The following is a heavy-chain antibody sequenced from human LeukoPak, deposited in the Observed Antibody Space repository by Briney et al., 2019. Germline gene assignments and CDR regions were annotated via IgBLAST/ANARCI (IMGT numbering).Heavy chain of an antibody. J-gene: IGHJ5*02. CDR1: GFTFSTYW. Sequence: PGGSLRLSCAASGFTFSTYWMRWVRQVPGKGLVWVSRISSDGSSTTYADSVKGRFTISRDNAKNTLFLQMNSLTPEDTAVYYCTREGGYCSGGSCYGSQDWFDPWGQGALVTVSS. V-gene: IGHV3-74*01. CDR2: ISSDGSST. CDR3: TREGGYCSGGSCYGSQDWFDP. D-gene: IGHD2-15*01.